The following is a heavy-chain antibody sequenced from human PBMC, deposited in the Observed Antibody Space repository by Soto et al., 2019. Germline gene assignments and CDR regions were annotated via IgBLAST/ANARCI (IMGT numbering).Heavy chain of an antibody. J-gene: IGHJ4*02. CDR3: VRDSSGYYGFDY. Sequence: SGPTLVNPTQTLTLTCTFSGFPLSIRRMCVSWIRQPPGKALEWLGLVYWDDDERYNPSLKSRLTITKDTSKTLVVLIMTNMDPVDTATYYCVRDSSGYYGFDYWGQGTVVTVSS. V-gene: IGHV2-5*08. D-gene: IGHD3-22*01. CDR2: VYWDDDE. CDR1: GFPLSIRRMC.